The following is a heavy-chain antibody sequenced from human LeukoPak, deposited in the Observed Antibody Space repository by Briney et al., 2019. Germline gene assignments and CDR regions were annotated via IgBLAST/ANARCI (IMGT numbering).Heavy chain of an antibody. V-gene: IGHV4-38-2*02. Sequence: SETLSLTCTVSGYSISSGYYWGWIRQPPGKGLEWIGSIYHSGSTYYNPSLKGRVTISVDTSKNQFSLKLSSVTAADTAVYYCARVWYSSGWYWFDPWGQGTLVTVSS. CDR3: ARVWYSSGWYWFDP. CDR1: GYSISSGYY. J-gene: IGHJ5*02. CDR2: IYHSGST. D-gene: IGHD6-19*01.